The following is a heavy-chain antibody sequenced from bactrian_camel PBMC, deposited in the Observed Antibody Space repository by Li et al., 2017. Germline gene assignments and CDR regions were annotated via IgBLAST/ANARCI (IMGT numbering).Heavy chain of an antibody. CDR2: ISNDAGA. J-gene: IGHJ4*01. CDR1: ASAYVAYVYA. Sequence: VQLVESGGGSVPAGGSLRLTCTASASAYVAYVYAMAWFRQAPGKEREAVAGISNDAGAAYADSVQGRFTISKDNAKNTLYLQMNSLKPEDTAVYYCAADAFIRMAFLRPEEYRYWGQGTQVTVS. V-gene: IGHV3S53*01. CDR3: AADAFIRMAFLRPEEYRY.